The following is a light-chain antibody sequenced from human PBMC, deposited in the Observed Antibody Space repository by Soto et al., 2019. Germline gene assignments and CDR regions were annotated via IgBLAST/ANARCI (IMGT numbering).Light chain of an antibody. CDR2: GAS. CDR3: QQYNNWPPLT. CDR1: QSVSSN. J-gene: IGKJ4*01. Sequence: EIVMTQSPATLSVSPGERATLSCRASQSVSSNFAWYQQKPGQAPRLLIYGASTRPTGIPARFSGSGSGTEFTLTISSLQSEDFAVDYCQQYNNWPPLTFGGGTKVEIK. V-gene: IGKV3-15*01.